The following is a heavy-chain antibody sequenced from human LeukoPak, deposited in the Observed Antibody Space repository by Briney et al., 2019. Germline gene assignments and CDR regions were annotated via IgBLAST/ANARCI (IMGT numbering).Heavy chain of an antibody. V-gene: IGHV3-48*03. D-gene: IGHD1-14*01. CDR3: AIGIYYFDY. CDR2: ISSSGSTI. Sequence: GSLRLSCAASGFTFSSYEMNWVRQAPGKGLEWVSYISSSGSTIYYADSVKGRFTISRDNAKNSLYLQMNSLRAEDTAVYYCAIGIYYFDYWGQGTLVTVSS. J-gene: IGHJ4*02. CDR1: GFTFSSYE.